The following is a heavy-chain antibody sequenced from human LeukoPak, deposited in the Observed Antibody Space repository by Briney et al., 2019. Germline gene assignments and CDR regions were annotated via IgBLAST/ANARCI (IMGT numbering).Heavy chain of an antibody. CDR2: IIPIFDTG. Sequence: GASVKVSCKASGYTFSSYAISWVRQAPGQGLEWMGGIIPIFDTGNYAQRFQGRLTITADESTSTAYMELSSLRSEDTAVYYCARTLWFGELRLSHWFDPWGQGTLVTVSS. J-gene: IGHJ5*02. CDR1: GYTFSSYA. D-gene: IGHD3-10*01. CDR3: ARTLWFGELRLSHWFDP. V-gene: IGHV1-69*13.